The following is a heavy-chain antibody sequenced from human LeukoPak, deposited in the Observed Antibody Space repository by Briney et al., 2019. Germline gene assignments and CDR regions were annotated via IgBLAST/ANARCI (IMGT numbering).Heavy chain of an antibody. CDR1: GGSISSYY. CDR3: ARGWNAGYFDY. J-gene: IGHJ4*02. D-gene: IGHD1-1*01. V-gene: IGHV4-59*01. Sequence: SETLSLTCTVSGGSISSYYWSWIRQPPGKGLEWIGYIYYSGSTNYNPSLKSRVTISVDTSKNQFSLKLSSVTAADTAVYYCARGWNAGYFDYWGQGTLVTVSS. CDR2: IYYSGST.